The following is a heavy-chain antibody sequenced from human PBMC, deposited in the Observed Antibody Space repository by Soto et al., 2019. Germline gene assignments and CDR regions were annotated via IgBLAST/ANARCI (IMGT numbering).Heavy chain of an antibody. D-gene: IGHD2-2*01. CDR2: ISFDGTNT. CDR3: ARDHLYCSDSNCLRGYYGMDV. Sequence: QVKLAESGGGVVQPGKSLRLSCVVSGFTFTSYAMHWVRQAPGKGLEWVAVISFDGTNTYYADSVKGRFTFSRDNFKSTLYRQMNSLRPADTAVYFCARDHLYCSDSNCLRGYYGMDVWGQGTTVTVSS. CDR1: GFTFTSYA. V-gene: IGHV3-30-3*01. J-gene: IGHJ6*02.